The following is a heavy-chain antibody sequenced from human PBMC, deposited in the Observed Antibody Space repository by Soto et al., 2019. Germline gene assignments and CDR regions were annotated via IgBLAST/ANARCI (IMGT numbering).Heavy chain of an antibody. CDR3: ATSNWLDP. CDR2: IYYSGST. CDR1: GGSISSRGYY. V-gene: IGHV4-39*01. J-gene: IGHJ5*02. Sequence: PSETLSLTYTVSGGSISSRGYYWGWIRQPPGKGLEWIGTIYYSGSTYYNPSLKSRVTISVDTSKNQFSLKLSSVTAADTAVYYCATSNWLDPWGQGTLVT.